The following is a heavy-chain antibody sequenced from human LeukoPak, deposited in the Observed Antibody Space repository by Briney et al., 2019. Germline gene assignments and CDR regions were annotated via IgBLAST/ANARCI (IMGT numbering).Heavy chain of an antibody. CDR3: AHKEYYALGSLGDSFDY. V-gene: IGHV2-5*02. Sequence: SGPTLVNPTQTLTLTCTFSGFSLSTSGVGVGWIRQPPGKALAALAALYLDDDKRHSPSLKSRLTITKDTSKNQVVLTMPNMDPVDTATYYCAHKEYYALGSLGDSFDYWGQGTLVAVSS. CDR2: LYLDDDK. CDR1: GFSLSTSGVG. D-gene: IGHD3-10*01. J-gene: IGHJ4*02.